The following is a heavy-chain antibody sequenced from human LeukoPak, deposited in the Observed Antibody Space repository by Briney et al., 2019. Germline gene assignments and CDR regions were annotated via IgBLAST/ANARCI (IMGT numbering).Heavy chain of an antibody. CDR3: ARAGSGYYRNFDY. J-gene: IGHJ4*02. Sequence: GGSLRLSCAASGFTFSDYWIHWVRQAPGKGLVWVSRINTDGSITNYADSVKGRFSISRDNAKNTLYLQMSSLRAEDTAVYYCARAGSGYYRNFDYWGQGTLVTVSS. CDR1: GFTFSDYW. V-gene: IGHV3-74*01. CDR2: INTDGSIT. D-gene: IGHD3-22*01.